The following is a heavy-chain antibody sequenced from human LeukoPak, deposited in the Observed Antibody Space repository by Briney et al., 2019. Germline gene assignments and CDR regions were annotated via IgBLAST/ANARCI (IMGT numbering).Heavy chain of an antibody. V-gene: IGHV3-30*04. Sequence: PGGSLRLACAASGFTFSSYAMHWVRQAPGKGLEWVAVISYDGSNKYYADSVKGRFTISRDNSKNTLYLQMNSLRAEDTAVYYCAREYRSGWYGDDYWGQGTLATVSS. CDR1: GFTFSSYA. D-gene: IGHD6-19*01. J-gene: IGHJ4*02. CDR3: AREYRSGWYGDDY. CDR2: ISYDGSNK.